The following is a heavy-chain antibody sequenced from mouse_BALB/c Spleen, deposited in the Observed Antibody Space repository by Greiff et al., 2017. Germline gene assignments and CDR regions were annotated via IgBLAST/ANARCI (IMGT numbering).Heavy chain of an antibody. D-gene: IGHD2-1*01. CDR2: IWAGGST. CDR3: ARVGYGNPPWFAY. Sequence: VKLVESGPGLVAPSQSLSITCTVSGFSLTSYGVHWVRQPPGKGLEWLGVIWAGGSTNYNSALMSRLSISKDNSKSQVFLKMNSLQTDDTAMYYCARVGYGNPPWFAYWGQGTLVTVSA. J-gene: IGHJ3*01. V-gene: IGHV2-9*02. CDR1: GFSLTSYG.